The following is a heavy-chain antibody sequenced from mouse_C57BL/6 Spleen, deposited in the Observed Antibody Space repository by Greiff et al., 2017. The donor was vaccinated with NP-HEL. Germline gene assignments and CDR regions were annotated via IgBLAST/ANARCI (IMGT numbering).Heavy chain of an antibody. D-gene: IGHD1-1*01. CDR1: GYSFTDYN. J-gene: IGHJ1*03. CDR2: INPNYGTT. Sequence: EVQLQQPGPELVKPGASVKISCKASGYSFTDYNMNWVKQSNGKSLEWIGVINPNYGTTSYNQKFKGKATLTVDQSSSTAYMQLNSLTSEDSAVYYCARSATTVVATDFDVWGTGTPVTVSS. V-gene: IGHV1-39*01. CDR3: ARSATTVVATDFDV.